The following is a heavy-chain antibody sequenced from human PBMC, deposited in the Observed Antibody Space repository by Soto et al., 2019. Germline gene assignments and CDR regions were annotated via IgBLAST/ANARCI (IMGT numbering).Heavy chain of an antibody. CDR1: GFSLSTSGMC. Sequence: SGPTLVNPTQTLTLTCTISGFSLSTSGMCVSWIRQPPGKALEWLALIDWDDDKYYSTSLKTRLTISKDTSKNQVVLTMTNMDPVDTATYYCARTGYSSSWLYFDYWGQGTLVTVSS. D-gene: IGHD6-13*01. J-gene: IGHJ4*02. V-gene: IGHV2-70*01. CDR3: ARTGYSSSWLYFDY. CDR2: IDWDDDK.